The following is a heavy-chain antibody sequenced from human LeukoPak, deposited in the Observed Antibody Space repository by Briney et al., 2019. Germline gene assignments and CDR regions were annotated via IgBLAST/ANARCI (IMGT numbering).Heavy chain of an antibody. V-gene: IGHV5-51*01. CDR1: GYSFTNYW. D-gene: IGHD1-7*01. J-gene: IGHJ4*02. CDR3: ARLLYNWNSNVYFDY. CDR2: IYPGDSDT. Sequence: GESLKISCKGSGYSFTNYWIGWVRQMPGKGLEWMGIIYPGDSDTRYSPSFQGQVTISADKSISTAFLQWSSLKASDTAMYYCARLLYNWNSNVYFDYWGQGTLVTVSS.